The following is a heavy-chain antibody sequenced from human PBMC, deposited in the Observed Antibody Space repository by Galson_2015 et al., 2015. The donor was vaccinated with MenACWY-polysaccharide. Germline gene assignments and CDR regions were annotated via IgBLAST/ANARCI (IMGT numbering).Heavy chain of an antibody. D-gene: IGHD2-2*01. CDR1: GYTFTNYD. V-gene: IGHV1-8*01. J-gene: IGHJ4*02. Sequence: SVKVSCTASGYTFTNYDINWVRQATGQGLEWMGWMNPNSGNTGYAQKFQGRVTMTSNSAIMTAYMELSGLRSEDTAVYYCARIIARKYAFADSWGQGTLVTVSS. CDR2: MNPNSGNT. CDR3: ARIIARKYAFADS.